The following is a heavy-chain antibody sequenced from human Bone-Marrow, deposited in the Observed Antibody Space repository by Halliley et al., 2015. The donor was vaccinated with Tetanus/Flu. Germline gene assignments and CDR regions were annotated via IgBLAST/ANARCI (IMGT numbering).Heavy chain of an antibody. CDR2: INSGGTT. D-gene: IGHD3-3*01. Sequence: CVSVINSGGTTYYADSVKGRFTISRDNSKNTLDLQMNSLRAEDTAVYYCARGFWSGPFYGMDVWGQGTTVTVSS. J-gene: IGHJ6*02. V-gene: IGHV3-66*01. CDR3: ARGFWSGPFYGMDV.